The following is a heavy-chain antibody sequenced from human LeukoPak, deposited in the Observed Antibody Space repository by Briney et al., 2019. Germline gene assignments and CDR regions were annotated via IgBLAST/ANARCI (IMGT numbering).Heavy chain of an antibody. D-gene: IGHD3-3*01. Sequence: SETLSLICSVSGYSISSGYYWTWIRPPPGKGLEGIGNMYHSWSTYNNPSLKSRFTISVDTSKNQFSLQLSSVSAADTAVYYCARGGGNGVGWVGQYYYMDVWGKGTTVTVSS. CDR3: ARGGGNGVGWVGQYYYMDV. CDR2: MYHSWST. CDR1: GYSISSGYY. J-gene: IGHJ6*03. V-gene: IGHV4-38-2*02.